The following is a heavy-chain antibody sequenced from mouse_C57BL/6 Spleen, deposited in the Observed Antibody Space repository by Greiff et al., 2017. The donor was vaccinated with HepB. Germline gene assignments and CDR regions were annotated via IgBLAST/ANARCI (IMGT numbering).Heavy chain of an antibody. CDR2: INPSSGYT. D-gene: IGHD2-3*01. J-gene: IGHJ2*01. V-gene: IGHV1-4*01. CDR3: ARSIRSMMVNGY. CDR1: GYTFTSYT. Sequence: QVQLQQSGAELARPGASVKMSCKASGYTFTSYTMHWVKQRPGQGLEWIGYINPSSGYTKYNQKFKDKATLTADKSSSTAYMQLSSLTSEDSAVYYCARSIRSMMVNGYWGQGTTLTVSS.